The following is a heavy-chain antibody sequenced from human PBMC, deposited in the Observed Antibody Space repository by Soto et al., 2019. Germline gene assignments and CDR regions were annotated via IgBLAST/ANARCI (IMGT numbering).Heavy chain of an antibody. J-gene: IGHJ6*02. Sequence: GGSLRLSCAASGFTFSSYAMSWVRQAPGKGLEWVSAISGSGGSTYYADSVKGWFTISRDNSKNTLYLQMNSLRAEDTAVYYCAKTHLSHYYYYYGMDVWGQGTTVTVSS. CDR2: ISGSGGST. D-gene: IGHD3-16*01. CDR3: AKTHLSHYYYYYGMDV. CDR1: GFTFSSYA. V-gene: IGHV3-23*01.